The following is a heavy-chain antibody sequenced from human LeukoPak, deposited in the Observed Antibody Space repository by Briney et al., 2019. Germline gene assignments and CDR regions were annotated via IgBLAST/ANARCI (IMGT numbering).Heavy chain of an antibody. CDR2: IKQDGSEK. CDR3: ARDSSSWHEGFDY. J-gene: IGHJ4*02. V-gene: IGHV3-7*01. D-gene: IGHD6-13*01. Sequence: GGSLRLSCAASGFTFSSYWMSWVRQAPGKGLEWVANIKQDGSEKYYVDSVKGRFAISRDNAKNSLYLQMNSLRAEDTAVYYCARDSSSWHEGFDYWGQGTLVTVSS. CDR1: GFTFSSYW.